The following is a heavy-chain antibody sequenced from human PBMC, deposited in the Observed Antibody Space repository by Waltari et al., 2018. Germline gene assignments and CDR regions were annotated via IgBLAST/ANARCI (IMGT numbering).Heavy chain of an antibody. CDR2: IYTSGST. V-gene: IGHV4-61*02. CDR3: ARVGYYDSSGYYPTFDY. CDR1: GASISSGSHY. Sequence: QVQLQESGPGLVTPSQTLSLTCTVSGASISSGSHYWSWIRQPAGKGLEWIWRIYTSGSTNYIPSLKSRVTISVDTSKNQFSLKLSSVTAADTAVYYCARVGYYDSSGYYPTFDYWGQGTLVTVSS. J-gene: IGHJ4*02. D-gene: IGHD3-22*01.